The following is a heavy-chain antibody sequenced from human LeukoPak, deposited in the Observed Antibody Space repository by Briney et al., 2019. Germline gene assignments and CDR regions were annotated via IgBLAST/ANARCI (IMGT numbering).Heavy chain of an antibody. J-gene: IGHJ4*02. Sequence: PGGSLRLSCAASGFTFSSYDMHWVRQAPGKGLEWVAVILYDGSNQYYADSVKGRFTISRDNSKNTVYLQMNSLRAEDTAVYYCARSGSPFDYWGQGTLVTVSS. CDR3: ARSGSPFDY. D-gene: IGHD5-12*01. CDR2: ILYDGSNQ. V-gene: IGHV3-30*03. CDR1: GFTFSSYD.